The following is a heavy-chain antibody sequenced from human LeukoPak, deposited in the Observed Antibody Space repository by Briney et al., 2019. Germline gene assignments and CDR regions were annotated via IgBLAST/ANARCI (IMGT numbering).Heavy chain of an antibody. V-gene: IGHV4-31*03. CDR1: GGSISSGGYY. CDR2: IYYSGST. J-gene: IGHJ3*02. CDR3: ARHHDYYSGSLRRAFDM. D-gene: IGHD1-26*01. Sequence: PSQTLSLTCTVSGGSISSGGYYWSWIRQHPGKGLEWIGYIYYSGSTYYNPSLKSRVTISVDTSKNQFSLKLSSVTAADTAVYYCARHHDYYSGSLRRAFDMWGQGTMVTVSS.